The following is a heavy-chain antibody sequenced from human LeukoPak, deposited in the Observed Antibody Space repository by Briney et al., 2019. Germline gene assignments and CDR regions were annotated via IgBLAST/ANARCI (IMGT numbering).Heavy chain of an antibody. D-gene: IGHD1-20*01. Sequence: SETLSLTCTVSGGSISSSSYFWGWIRQPPGKGLGWIGSISNSGSTYYNPSLKSRVIISVDTSNNQFSLKLTSVTAADTAVYYCARRITGTTSDSFDYWGQGTQVTVSS. J-gene: IGHJ4*02. CDR1: GGSISSSSYF. CDR3: ARRITGTTSDSFDY. V-gene: IGHV4-39*01. CDR2: ISNSGST.